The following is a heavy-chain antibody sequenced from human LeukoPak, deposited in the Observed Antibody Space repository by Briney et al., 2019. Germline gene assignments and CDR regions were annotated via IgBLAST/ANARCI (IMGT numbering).Heavy chain of an antibody. CDR1: GGTFSSYA. J-gene: IGHJ4*02. CDR3: ARENPASWGSGNSAFDY. Sequence: EASVKVSCKASGGTFSSYAISWVRQAPGQGREWMGGIIPIFGTANYAQKFQGRVTITTDESTSTAYMELSSLRSEDTAVYYCARENPASWGSGNSAFDYWGQGTLVTVSS. D-gene: IGHD3-10*01. V-gene: IGHV1-69*05. CDR2: IIPIFGTA.